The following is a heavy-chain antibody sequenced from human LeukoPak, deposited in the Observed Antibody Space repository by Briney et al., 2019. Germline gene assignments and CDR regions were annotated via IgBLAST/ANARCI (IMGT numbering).Heavy chain of an antibody. CDR1: EFTFSSYE. CDR3: VWGSYRYRAPGY. Sequence: QPGGSLRLSCSASEFTFSSYEMNWVRQAPGKGLEWVSYISGGGETTLYADSVKGRFTTSRDNAKNSLYLQMNSLRAEDTAVYYCVWGSYRYRAPGYWGQGTLVAVSS. V-gene: IGHV3-48*03. CDR2: ISGGGETT. D-gene: IGHD3-16*02. J-gene: IGHJ4*02.